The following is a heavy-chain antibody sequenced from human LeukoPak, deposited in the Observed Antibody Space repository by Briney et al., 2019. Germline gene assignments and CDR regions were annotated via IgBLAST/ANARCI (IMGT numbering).Heavy chain of an antibody. J-gene: IGHJ4*02. Sequence: GGSLRLSCAASGFTFSSYAMSWVRQAPGKGLELVSAICGSGGSTYYADSVKGRFTIARDNSENTLYLQMNSLRAEDTAVYYCAKSRNTGYSLFDYWGQGTLVTVSS. D-gene: IGHD3-9*01. V-gene: IGHV3-23*01. CDR1: GFTFSSYA. CDR2: ICGSGGST. CDR3: AKSRNTGYSLFDY.